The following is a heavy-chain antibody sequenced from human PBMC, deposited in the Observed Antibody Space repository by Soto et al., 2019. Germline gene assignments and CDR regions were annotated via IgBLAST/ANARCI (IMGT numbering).Heavy chain of an antibody. CDR1: GYNLGGYY. V-gene: IGHV1-2*02. CDR2: MDPITGGT. J-gene: IGHJ6*02. Sequence: QVQLEQSGAEGKQPGASVKVSCKASGYNLGGYYTYWVRQAPGRGLERVGLMDPITGGTEYEERLRDRVTMTRDTSINTAYMELRRLRSDDTAIYFCARGRHAASQFYSPRRRDVWGQGPTVTVSS. CDR3: ARGRHAASQFYSPRRRDV. D-gene: IGHD2-15*01.